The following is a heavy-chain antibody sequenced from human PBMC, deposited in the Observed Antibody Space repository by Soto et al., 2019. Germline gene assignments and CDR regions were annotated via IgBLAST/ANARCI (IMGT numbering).Heavy chain of an antibody. CDR2: IYSGGNT. J-gene: IGHJ4*02. V-gene: IGHV3-66*01. Sequence: GGSLRLSSAAAGFPVSSIYMTWVRQAPGKGLEWVSVIYSGGNTYYADSVKGRFTISRDNSKNTLYLQMNSLRAEDTAVYYCAREASILYDYWGQGTLVTVSS. CDR1: GFPVSSIY. D-gene: IGHD6-6*01. CDR3: AREASILYDY.